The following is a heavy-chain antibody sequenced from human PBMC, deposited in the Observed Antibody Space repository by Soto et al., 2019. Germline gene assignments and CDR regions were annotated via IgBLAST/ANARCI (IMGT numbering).Heavy chain of an antibody. V-gene: IGHV3-48*01. CDR2: ISSSSSII. CDR1: GFTFSNYS. CDR3: TRHSGSYHDFRY. J-gene: IGHJ4*02. Sequence: PGGSLRLSCAASGFTFSNYSMNWVRQAPGKGLEWVSYISSSSSIIYYADSVKGRFTTSRDNAKNSLYLQMNSLRAEDTAVYYCTRHSGSYHDFRYWGQGTLVTVSS. D-gene: IGHD1-26*01.